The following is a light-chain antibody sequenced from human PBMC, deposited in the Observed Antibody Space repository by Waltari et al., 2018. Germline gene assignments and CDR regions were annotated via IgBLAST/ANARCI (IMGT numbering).Light chain of an antibody. V-gene: IGKV1-39*01. J-gene: IGKJ3*01. CDR1: QSISSY. CDR2: AAS. Sequence: DIQMTQSPSSLSASVGDRVTITCRASQSISSYLNWYQQKPWKVPKLLIYAASSLESGVPSRFSGSGSGTDFTLTISSLQPEDFATYYCQQTYSTPFTFGPGTKVDIK. CDR3: QQTYSTPFT.